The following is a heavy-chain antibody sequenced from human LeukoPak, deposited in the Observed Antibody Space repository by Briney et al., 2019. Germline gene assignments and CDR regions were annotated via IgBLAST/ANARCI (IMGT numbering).Heavy chain of an antibody. V-gene: IGHV3-21*01. Sequence: GGSLRLSCAASGFTFSSFNMNWVRQTPGKGLEWVSSISSRQNDIQYADSLEGRFTISRDNAKNSLYLQMNSLRAEDTAVYYCARDRPTGASRVFLVQWGQGTLVTVSS. D-gene: IGHD3-3*01. J-gene: IGHJ4*02. CDR1: GFTFSSFN. CDR2: ISSRQNDI. CDR3: ARDRPTGASRVFLVQ.